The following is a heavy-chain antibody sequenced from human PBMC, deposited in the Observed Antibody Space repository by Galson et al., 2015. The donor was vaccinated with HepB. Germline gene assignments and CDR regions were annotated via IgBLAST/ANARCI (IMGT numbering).Heavy chain of an antibody. D-gene: IGHD3-16*01. J-gene: IGHJ6*02. V-gene: IGHV3-23*01. Sequence: SLRLSCAASGFTFSNYAMTWVRQAPGKGLEWVSSISAGGDTTYYADSVKGRFTISRDNAKKMLSLQTNSLRAEDTAVYYCAKGDVWGAAARNSAMDVWGQGTPVTVSS. CDR2: ISAGGDTT. CDR1: GFTFSNYA. CDR3: AKGDVWGAAARNSAMDV.